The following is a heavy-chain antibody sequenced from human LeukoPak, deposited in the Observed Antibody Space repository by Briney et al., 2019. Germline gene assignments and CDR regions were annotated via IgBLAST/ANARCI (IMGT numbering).Heavy chain of an antibody. D-gene: IGHD6-13*01. Sequence: ASVKVSCKTSGYTFTGYYMHWMRQAPGQGLEWMGRIDPNSGGTNYAQNLQGRVTMTRDTSISTAYMELTRLGSDDTAIYYCARVGSSSWYSFDYWGQGTLVTVSS. CDR3: ARVGSSSWYSFDY. J-gene: IGHJ4*02. CDR1: GYTFTGYY. V-gene: IGHV1-2*06. CDR2: IDPNSGGT.